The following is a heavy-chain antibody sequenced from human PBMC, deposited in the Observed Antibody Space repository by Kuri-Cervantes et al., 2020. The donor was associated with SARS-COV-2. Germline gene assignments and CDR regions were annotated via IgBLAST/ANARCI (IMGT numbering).Heavy chain of an antibody. V-gene: IGHV3-30-3*01. CDR2: ISYDGSNK. CDR3: ARDPRRWLQISVSYFDY. Sequence: GESLKIFCAASGFTFSSYAMHWVRQAPGKGLEWVAVISYDGSNKYYADSVKGRFTISRDNSKNTLYLQMNSLRAEDTAVYYCARDPRRWLQISVSYFDYWGQGTLVTVSS. D-gene: IGHD5-24*01. CDR1: GFTFSSYA. J-gene: IGHJ4*02.